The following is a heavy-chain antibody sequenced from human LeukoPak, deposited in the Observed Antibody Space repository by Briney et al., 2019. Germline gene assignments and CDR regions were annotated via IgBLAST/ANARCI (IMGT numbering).Heavy chain of an antibody. CDR1: GYTFTGYY. V-gene: IGHV1-2*06. CDR2: INPNSGGT. CDR3: ARGGSSSTTRPFDY. J-gene: IGHJ4*02. Sequence: VASVKLSCKASGYTFTGYYMHWVRQAPGQGLEWMGRINPNSGGTNYAQKFQGRVTMPRDTSIRTAYMELSRLRSDDTAVYYCARGGSSSTTRPFDYWGQGTLVTVSS. D-gene: IGHD6-6*01.